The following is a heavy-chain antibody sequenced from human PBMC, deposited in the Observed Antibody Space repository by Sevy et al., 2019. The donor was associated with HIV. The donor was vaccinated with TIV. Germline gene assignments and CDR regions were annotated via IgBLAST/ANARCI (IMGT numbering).Heavy chain of an antibody. CDR3: ASRAPYYYDSSGYQGYYFDY. D-gene: IGHD3-22*01. CDR1: GGSISSSSYY. V-gene: IGHV4-39*01. Sequence: SETLSLTCTVSGGSISSSSYYWGWIRQPPGKGLEWIGSIYYSGSTYYNRSLKSRVTISVDTSKNQFSLKLSSVTAADTAVYYCASRAPYYYDSSGYQGYYFDYWGQGTLVTVSS. J-gene: IGHJ4*02. CDR2: IYYSGST.